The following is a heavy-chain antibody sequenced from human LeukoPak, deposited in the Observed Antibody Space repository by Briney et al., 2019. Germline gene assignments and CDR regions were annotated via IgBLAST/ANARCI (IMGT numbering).Heavy chain of an antibody. Sequence: GGSLRLSCAASGFTFSSYWMTWVRQAPGKGLEWVANIKQDGSEKNYVDSVKGRFTVSRDNAENSVVLQMNSLSLDDTAVYYCARTPASGLLDHWGQGTLVTVSS. V-gene: IGHV3-7*01. CDR1: GFTFSSYW. J-gene: IGHJ4*02. D-gene: IGHD2-2*01. CDR3: ARTPASGLLDH. CDR2: IKQDGSEK.